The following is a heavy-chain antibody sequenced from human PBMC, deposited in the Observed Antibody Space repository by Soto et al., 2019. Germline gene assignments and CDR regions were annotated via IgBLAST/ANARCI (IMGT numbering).Heavy chain of an antibody. CDR3: AKRRGDSSSWYDY. D-gene: IGHD6-13*01. Sequence: EVQLLESGGGLVQPGGSLRLSCAASGFTFSSYAMSWVRQAPGKGLEWVSAISGSGGSTYNADSVKGRFTISRDNSKNTLYLQMNSLRAEDTAVYYCAKRRGDSSSWYDYWGQGTLVTVSS. CDR2: ISGSGGST. J-gene: IGHJ4*02. CDR1: GFTFSSYA. V-gene: IGHV3-23*01.